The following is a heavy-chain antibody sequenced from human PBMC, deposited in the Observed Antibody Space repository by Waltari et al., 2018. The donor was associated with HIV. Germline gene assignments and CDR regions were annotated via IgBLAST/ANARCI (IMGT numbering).Heavy chain of an antibody. Sequence: EVQLVESGGGLVQPGGSLRLSCAASGFTFSSYWMHWVRQAPGKGLVWLSRINSDGSSTNYADSVKGRFTISRDNAKNTVYLQMNSLRAEDTALYYCASLYNYVWGSPPPFDYWGQGTLVTVSS. CDR1: GFTFSSYW. D-gene: IGHD3-16*01. CDR2: INSDGSST. CDR3: ASLYNYVWGSPPPFDY. J-gene: IGHJ4*02. V-gene: IGHV3-74*01.